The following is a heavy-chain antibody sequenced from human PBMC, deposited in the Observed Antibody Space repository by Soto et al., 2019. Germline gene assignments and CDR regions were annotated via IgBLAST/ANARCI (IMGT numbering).Heavy chain of an antibody. CDR3: ARDPGGRYDY. J-gene: IGHJ4*02. CDR1: GFSFSDYY. CDR2: TRNKANSYSA. D-gene: IGHD1-26*01. Sequence: EVQLVESGGGLVQPGGSLRLSCAASGFSFSDYYMDWVRQVPGKGLEWVGRTRNKANSYSAEYAPPVKGRFTSSRHDFEDSMYLQMNKLNTEDTAVYYGARDPGGRYDYWGQGALVTVSS. V-gene: IGHV3-72*01.